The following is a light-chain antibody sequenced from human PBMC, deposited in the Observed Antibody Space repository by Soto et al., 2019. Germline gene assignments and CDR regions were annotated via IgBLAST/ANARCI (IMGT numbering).Light chain of an antibody. Sequence: EIVLTQSPGTLSLSPGESATLSCRASQSVSSSYLAWYQQKPGQAPRLLIYGASSRATGIPDRFSGSGSGTDFTLTISRLEPEDFAVYYCQQDGSSPRTFGQGTKLEIK. CDR3: QQDGSSPRT. J-gene: IGKJ2*01. V-gene: IGKV3-20*01. CDR2: GAS. CDR1: QSVSSSY.